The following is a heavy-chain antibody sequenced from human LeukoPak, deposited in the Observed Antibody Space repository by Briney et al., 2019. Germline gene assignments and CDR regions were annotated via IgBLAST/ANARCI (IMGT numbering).Heavy chain of an antibody. CDR1: GYTFTAYY. Sequence: ASVKVSCKTSGYTFTAYYIHWVRQAPGQGLEWMGRIDPNNGGANYAQKFQGRVTMTKDTSINTAHMELSGLTCDDTAIYYCARDKRVYYGMDVWGQGTTVTVSS. CDR3: ARDKRVYYGMDV. V-gene: IGHV1-2*06. CDR2: IDPNNGGA. J-gene: IGHJ6*02.